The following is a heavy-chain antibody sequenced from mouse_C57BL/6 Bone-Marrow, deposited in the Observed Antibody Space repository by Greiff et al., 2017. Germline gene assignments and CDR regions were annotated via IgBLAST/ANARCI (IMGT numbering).Heavy chain of an antibody. V-gene: IGHV1-26*01. J-gene: IGHJ1*03. CDR2: INPNNGGT. CDR1: GYTFTDYY. CDR3: ARHGSSHWSFAV. D-gene: IGHD1-1*01. Sequence: EVQLQQSGPELVKPGASVKISCKASGYTFTDYYMNWVKQSHGKSLEWIGDINPNNGGTSYNQKFKGKATLTVDKSSSTAYMELRSLTSEDSAVYYCARHGSSHWSFAVWGTGTTVTVSS.